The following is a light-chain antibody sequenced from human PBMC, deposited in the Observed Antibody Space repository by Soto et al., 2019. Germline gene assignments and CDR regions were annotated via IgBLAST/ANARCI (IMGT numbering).Light chain of an antibody. J-gene: IGKJ1*01. CDR1: QSISSW. Sequence: DIQMTQSPSTLSASVGDRVTITCRASQSISSWLAWYQQKPGKAPKLLIYDASSLESGVPSRFSGSGYGTEFTLTISSLQSDDFATYYCQQYNSYSWTFGQGTKVDI. CDR2: DAS. V-gene: IGKV1-5*01. CDR3: QQYNSYSWT.